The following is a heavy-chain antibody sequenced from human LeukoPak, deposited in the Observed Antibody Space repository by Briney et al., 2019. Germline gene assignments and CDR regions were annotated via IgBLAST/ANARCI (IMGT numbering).Heavy chain of an antibody. J-gene: IGHJ4*02. Sequence: PSQTLSLTCTVSGGSISSGGYYWSWIRQPPGKGLEWIGYIYYSGSTNYNPSLKSRVTISVDTSKNQFSLKLSSVTAADTAVYYCARLPEIVDPLDYWGQGTLVTVSS. CDR3: ARLPEIVDPLDY. V-gene: IGHV4-61*08. CDR1: GGSISSGGYY. CDR2: IYYSGST. D-gene: IGHD1-26*01.